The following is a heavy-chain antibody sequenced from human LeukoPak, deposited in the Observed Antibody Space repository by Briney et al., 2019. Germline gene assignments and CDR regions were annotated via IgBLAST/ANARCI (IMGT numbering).Heavy chain of an antibody. CDR1: GDSINSYY. V-gene: IGHV4-4*07. J-gene: IGHJ4*02. CDR2: IYTSGT. Sequence: SETLSLTCTVSGDSINSYYWSWIRQPAGKGQERIGRIYTSGTDYNPSLKCRVTMSVDTSKNQFSLKLSSVTAADTAVYYCARAGTDGYSHFDYWGQGTLVTVSS. D-gene: IGHD3-22*01. CDR3: ARAGTDGYSHFDY.